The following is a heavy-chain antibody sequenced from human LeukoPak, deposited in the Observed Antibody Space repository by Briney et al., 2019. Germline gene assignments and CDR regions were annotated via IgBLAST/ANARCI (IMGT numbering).Heavy chain of an antibody. J-gene: IGHJ6*02. CDR2: IYYSGST. CDR1: GGSISSGGYY. V-gene: IGHV4-31*03. CDR3: ARVSVVYGMDV. Sequence: PSQTLSLTCTVSGGSISSGGYYWSWIRQHPGKGLEWIGYIYYSGSTYYNPSLKSRVTISVDTSKNQLSLKLNSVTAADTAVYYCARVSVVYGMDVWGQGTTVTVSS.